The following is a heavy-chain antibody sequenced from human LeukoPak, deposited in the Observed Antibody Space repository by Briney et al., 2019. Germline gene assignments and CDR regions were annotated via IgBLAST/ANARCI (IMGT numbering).Heavy chain of an antibody. CDR2: STGDGGRT. D-gene: IGHD6-19*01. CDR3: AREGPIAVAGYFDY. CDR1: GFTFDDYA. V-gene: IGHV3-43*02. J-gene: IGHJ4*02. Sequence: GGSLRLSCAASGFTFDDYAMDWVRQAPRKGLEWVFLSTGDGGRTYFADFVKGRFTISRDNSKNSLFLQMNSLRAEDTALYYCAREGPIAVAGYFDYWGQGSLVTVSS.